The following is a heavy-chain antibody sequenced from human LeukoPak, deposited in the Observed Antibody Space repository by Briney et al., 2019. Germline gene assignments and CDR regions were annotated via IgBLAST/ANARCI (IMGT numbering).Heavy chain of an antibody. CDR1: GLTFSSYA. CDR3: AKDLFSGSGRAGNMDV. D-gene: IGHD3-10*01. J-gene: IGHJ6*03. Sequence: GGSLRLSCAASGLTFSSYAMGWVRQAPGKGLEWGSAISGSGGSTYYADSVKGRFTISRDNSKSTLYLQMNSLRDEDTAVYYCAKDLFSGSGRAGNMDVWGKGTTVTVSS. V-gene: IGHV3-23*01. CDR2: ISGSGGST.